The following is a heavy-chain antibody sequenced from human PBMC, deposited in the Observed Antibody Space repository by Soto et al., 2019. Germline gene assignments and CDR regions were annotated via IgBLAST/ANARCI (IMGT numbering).Heavy chain of an antibody. CDR1: GFTLSNIG. V-gene: IGHV3-30*18. CDR2: ISAGGNTK. D-gene: IGHD2-21*01. J-gene: IGHJ4*02. CDR3: AKESGGERYAAYFDL. Sequence: QVQLVESGGGVVQPGTSLRLACAASGFTLSNIGMHWVRQAPGKGLEGVAVISAGGNTKYYADSVKGRFTISRDNSKNTLFLQMNSLRTEDTAVYYCAKESGGERYAAYFDLWGQGTLVTVSA.